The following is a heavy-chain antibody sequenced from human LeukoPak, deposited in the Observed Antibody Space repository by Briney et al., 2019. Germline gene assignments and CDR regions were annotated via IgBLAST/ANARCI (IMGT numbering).Heavy chain of an antibody. J-gene: IGHJ5*02. V-gene: IGHV4-34*01. CDR3: ARGGWLLLLTWFDP. CDR1: GGSFSGYY. CDR2: INHSGST. D-gene: IGHD3-22*01. Sequence: KTSETLSLTXAVYGGSFSGYYWSWIRQTPGKGLEWIGEINHSGSTNYNPSLKSRVTISVDTSKNQFSLKLSSVTAADTAVYYCARGGWLLLLTWFDPWGQGTLVTVSS.